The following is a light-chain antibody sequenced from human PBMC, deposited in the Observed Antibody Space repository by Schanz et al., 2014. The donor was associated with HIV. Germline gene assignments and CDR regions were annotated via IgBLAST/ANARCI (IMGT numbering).Light chain of an antibody. Sequence: QSVLTQPPSASGSPGQSVTISCTGTSSDVGGYNYVSWYQQHPGKAPKLMIYEVSKRPSGVPDRFSGSKSGNTASLTVSGLQAEDEADYYCSSYTNRDIYVIGTGTKLTVL. V-gene: IGLV2-8*01. CDR1: SSDVGGYNY. J-gene: IGLJ1*01. CDR3: SSYTNRDIYV. CDR2: EVS.